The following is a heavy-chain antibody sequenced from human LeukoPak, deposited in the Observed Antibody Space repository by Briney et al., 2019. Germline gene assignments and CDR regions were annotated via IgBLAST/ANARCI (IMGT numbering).Heavy chain of an antibody. CDR2: IWYDGSNK. J-gene: IGHJ4*02. V-gene: IGHV3-33*06. CDR1: GFTFSSYG. CDR3: AKGFSSLATFFDY. D-gene: IGHD2-2*01. Sequence: GGPLRLSCAASGFTFSSYGMHWVRQAPGRGLEWVAVIWYDGSNKYYADSVKGRFTISRDNSKNTLYLQMNSLRAEDTAVYYCAKGFSSLATFFDYWGQGTLVTVSS.